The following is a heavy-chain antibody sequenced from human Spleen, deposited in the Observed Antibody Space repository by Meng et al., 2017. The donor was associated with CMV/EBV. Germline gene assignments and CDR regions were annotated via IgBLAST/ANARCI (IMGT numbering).Heavy chain of an antibody. CDR3: ATGSDFAF. J-gene: IGHJ4*02. CDR1: GDSVSSKSAA. Sequence: SETLSLTCAISGDSVSSKSAAWHWIRQSPSRGLEWLGRTYYRSKWYNDYAVSVKGRITITPDTSKNQFSLLLNSVTPKDTAVYYCATGSDFAFWGQGTLVTVSS. V-gene: IGHV6-1*01. D-gene: IGHD3-9*01. CDR2: TYYRSKWYN.